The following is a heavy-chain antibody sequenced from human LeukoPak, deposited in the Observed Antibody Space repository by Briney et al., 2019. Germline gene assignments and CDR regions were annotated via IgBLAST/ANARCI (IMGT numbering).Heavy chain of an antibody. J-gene: IGHJ5*02. V-gene: IGHV1-46*01. CDR2: INPSGSSA. Sequence: VASVKVSRKASGYSFTSYYMHWVRQAPGQGLEWMGFINPSGSSAAYAQKFQGRLTMTRDMFTSTDYMELTSLTSDDTAVYYCARDNSVGETAWWFDPWGQGTLVTVSS. CDR3: ARDNSVGETAWWFDP. CDR1: GYSFTSYY. D-gene: IGHD1-26*01.